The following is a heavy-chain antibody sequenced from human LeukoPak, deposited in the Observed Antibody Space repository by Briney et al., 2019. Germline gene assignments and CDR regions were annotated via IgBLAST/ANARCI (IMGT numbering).Heavy chain of an antibody. J-gene: IGHJ4*02. CDR3: ARARSGSVLYKVDIFFDY. Sequence: SETLSLTCTVSGGSISSYYWSWIRQPPGKGLEWIGYIYYSGSTNYNPSLKSRVTISVDTSKNQFSLKLSSVTAADTAVYYCARARSGSVLYKVDIFFDYWGQGTLVTVSS. V-gene: IGHV4-59*01. D-gene: IGHD6-19*01. CDR2: IYYSGST. CDR1: GGSISSYY.